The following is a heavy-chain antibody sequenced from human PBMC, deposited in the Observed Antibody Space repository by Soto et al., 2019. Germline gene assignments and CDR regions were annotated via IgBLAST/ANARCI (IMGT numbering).Heavy chain of an antibody. CDR1: GFTFSSYS. Sequence: GGSLRLSCAASGFTFSSYSMNWVRQAPGKGLEWVSSISSSSSYIYYADSVKGRFTISRDNAKNSLYLQMNSLRAEDTAVYYCARDNNEKNSGYDSLDYYYGMDVWGQGTTVTVSS. CDR3: ARDNNEKNSGYDSLDYYYGMDV. CDR2: ISSSSSYI. D-gene: IGHD5-12*01. V-gene: IGHV3-21*01. J-gene: IGHJ6*02.